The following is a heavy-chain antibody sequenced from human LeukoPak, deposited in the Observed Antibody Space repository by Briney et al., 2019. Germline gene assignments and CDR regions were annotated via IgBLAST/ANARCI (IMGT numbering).Heavy chain of an antibody. V-gene: IGHV1-3*01. D-gene: IGHD1-26*01. Sequence: ASVKVSCTASGYTFAKYAIHWVRQAPGQRLEWMGWISAGNGNTKYSQNFQGRVTFISNTSATTAFMELSSLRSEDAAVYYCARDSGSGSNDYWGQGTLVTVSS. CDR2: ISAGNGNT. CDR3: ARDSGSGSNDY. CDR1: GYTFAKYA. J-gene: IGHJ4*02.